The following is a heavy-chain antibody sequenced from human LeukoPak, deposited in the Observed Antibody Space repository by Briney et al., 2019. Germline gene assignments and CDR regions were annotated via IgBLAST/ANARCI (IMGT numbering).Heavy chain of an antibody. CDR1: GFTFSTYS. CDR2: ISYDGSNN. D-gene: IGHD6-13*01. Sequence: GGSLRLSCAASGFTFSTYSINWVRQAPGKGLEWVAVISYDGSNNYYADSVKGRFTISRDNSKNTLYLQMNTLRADDTAVYYCAKDHGSSDWYYFDYWGQGTLVTVSS. CDR3: AKDHGSSDWYYFDY. J-gene: IGHJ4*02. V-gene: IGHV3-30*04.